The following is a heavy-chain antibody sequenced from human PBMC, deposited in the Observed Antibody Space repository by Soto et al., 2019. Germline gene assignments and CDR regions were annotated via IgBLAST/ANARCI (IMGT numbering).Heavy chain of an antibody. CDR3: AKDKGVFNWATSYFDY. J-gene: IGHJ4*02. Sequence: GSLRLSCAAPGFTFSNYAMHWVRQAPGKGLEWVALTSYDGNNEYYTDSVKGRFTISRDNSKNTLFLQMNSPRPEDTAVYYCAKDKGVFNWATSYFDYWGQGALVTVSS. CDR1: GFTFSNYA. CDR2: TSYDGNNE. D-gene: IGHD1-1*01. V-gene: IGHV3-30*18.